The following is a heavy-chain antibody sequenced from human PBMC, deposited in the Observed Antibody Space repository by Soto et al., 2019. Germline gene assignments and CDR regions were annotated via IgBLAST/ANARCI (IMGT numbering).Heavy chain of an antibody. CDR2: IIPLFRTT. Sequence: QVQLVQSGAEVKRPGSSVKVSCKASGGTSGSYAITWVRQAPGQGLEWMGGIIPLFRTTNYAQKFQGRVTLTAEESTSTAYLQLSSLRSEDTAVYYCARAVTVIVGRWLDIWGQGTMVTVSS. J-gene: IGHJ3*02. V-gene: IGHV1-69*12. CDR1: GGTSGSYA. D-gene: IGHD3-22*01. CDR3: ARAVTVIVGRWLDI.